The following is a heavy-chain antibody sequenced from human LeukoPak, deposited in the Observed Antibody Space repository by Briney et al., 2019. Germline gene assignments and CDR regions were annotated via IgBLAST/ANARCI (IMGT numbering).Heavy chain of an antibody. J-gene: IGHJ6*03. Sequence: GGSLRLSCAASGFTFSNYWMSWVRQAPGKGLEWVANIKQDGSEKYYVDSVKGRFTISRDNAKNSLYLQMHSLRAEDTAVYYCARDFPLIVVVPAADVRTYYYFYMDVWGKGTTVTVSS. D-gene: IGHD2-2*01. CDR2: IKQDGSEK. CDR3: ARDFPLIVVVPAADVRTYYYFYMDV. V-gene: IGHV3-7*01. CDR1: GFTFSNYW.